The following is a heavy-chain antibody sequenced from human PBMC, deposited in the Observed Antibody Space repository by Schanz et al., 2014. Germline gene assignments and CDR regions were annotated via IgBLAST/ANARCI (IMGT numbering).Heavy chain of an antibody. J-gene: IGHJ6*02. Sequence: EVQLVESGGGLVQPGGSLRLSCATSGFTFITYTMNWVRQAPGKGLEWVSYISSSSSTIYYADSVEGRFSISRDNGETSVYLQINSLRVEDTAVYYCARFLARYQYYGVDVWGQGTTVIVSS. D-gene: IGHD3-3*01. CDR3: ARFLARYQYYGVDV. CDR2: ISSSSSTI. V-gene: IGHV3-48*04. CDR1: GFTFITYT.